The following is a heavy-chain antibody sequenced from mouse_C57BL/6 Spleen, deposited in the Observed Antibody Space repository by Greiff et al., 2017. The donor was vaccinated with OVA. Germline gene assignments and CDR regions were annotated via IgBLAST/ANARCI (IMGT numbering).Heavy chain of an antibody. CDR1: GFTFSDYG. Sequence: EVQLVESGGGLVKPGGSLKLSCAASGFTFSDYGMHWVRQAPEKGLEWVAYISSGSSTIYYADTVKGRFTISRDNAKNTLFLQMTSLRSEDTAMYYCARPLYDYDATGFAYWGQGTLVTVSA. V-gene: IGHV5-17*01. D-gene: IGHD2-4*01. J-gene: IGHJ3*01. CDR2: ISSGSSTI. CDR3: ARPLYDYDATGFAY.